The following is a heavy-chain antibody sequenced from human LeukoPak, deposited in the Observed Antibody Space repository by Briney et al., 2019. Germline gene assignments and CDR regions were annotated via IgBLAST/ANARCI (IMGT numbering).Heavy chain of an antibody. V-gene: IGHV4-61*02. CDR3: ARARYCSSTSCRGYFDY. D-gene: IGHD2-2*01. J-gene: IGHJ4*02. Sequence: SQTLSLTCTVSGGSISSGSYYWSWIRQPAGKGLEWIGRIYTSGSTNYNPSLKSRVTISVDTSNNQFSLKLSSVTAADTAVYYCARARYCSSTSCRGYFDYWGQGTLVTVSS. CDR2: IYTSGST. CDR1: GGSISSGSYY.